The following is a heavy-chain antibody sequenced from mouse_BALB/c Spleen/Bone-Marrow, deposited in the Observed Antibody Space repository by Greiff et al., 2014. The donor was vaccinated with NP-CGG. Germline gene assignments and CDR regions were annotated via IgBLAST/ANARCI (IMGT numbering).Heavy chain of an antibody. Sequence: QLHHPLPYLYNPFSSVKISCKASGYSFTFYNINFFNHINLNILYFILNIYPYYGGTSYNQKFKGKATLTVDKSSSTAYMQLNSLTSEDSAVYYCARKKYGNSHYFDYWGQGTTLTVSS. CDR1: GYSFTFYN. CDR3: ARKKYGNSHYFDY. V-gene: IGHV1-39*01. D-gene: IGHD2-10*02. CDR2: IYPYYGGT. J-gene: IGHJ2*01.